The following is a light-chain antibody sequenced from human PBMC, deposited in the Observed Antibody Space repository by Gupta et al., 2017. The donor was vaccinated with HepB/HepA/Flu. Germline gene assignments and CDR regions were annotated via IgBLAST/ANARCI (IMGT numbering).Light chain of an antibody. CDR1: QNLLYSSNNKNY. V-gene: IGKV4-1*01. CDR3: QQYYSSLWT. J-gene: IGKJ1*01. Sequence: DIVMTQSPDSLAVSLGERATIDCKSSQNLLYSSNNKNYLAWYQQKPGQPPRLLIYWASTRESGVPDRFRGSGPGTDFTLTISSLQAEDVAVYYCQQYYSSLWTFGRGTKVEIK. CDR2: WAS.